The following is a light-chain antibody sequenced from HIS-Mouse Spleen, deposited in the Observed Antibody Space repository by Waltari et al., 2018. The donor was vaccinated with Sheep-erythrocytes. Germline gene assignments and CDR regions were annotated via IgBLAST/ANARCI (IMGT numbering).Light chain of an antibody. CDR2: KDS. Sequence: SYELTQPPSVSVSPGQTARITCSGDALPTQSAYWYQQKPGQAPVVLIYKDSERPSGIPERFSGSSSGTTVTLTISGVQAEDEADYYCQSADSSGTYVFGTGTKVTVL. J-gene: IGLJ1*01. CDR3: QSADSSGTYV. CDR1: ALPTQS. V-gene: IGLV3-25*03.